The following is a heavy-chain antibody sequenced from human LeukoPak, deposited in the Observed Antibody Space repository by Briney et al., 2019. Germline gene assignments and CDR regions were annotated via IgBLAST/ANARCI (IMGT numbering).Heavy chain of an antibody. CDR2: IYTSGST. CDR1: GGSISSYY. Sequence: SETLSLTCTVSGGSISSYYWSWIRQPAGKGLEWIGRIYTSGSTNYNPSLKSRVTMSVNTSKNQFSLKLSSVTAADTAVYYCARDSSGWYGNYYYMDVWGKGTTVTVPS. J-gene: IGHJ6*03. D-gene: IGHD6-19*01. CDR3: ARDSSGWYGNYYYMDV. V-gene: IGHV4-4*07.